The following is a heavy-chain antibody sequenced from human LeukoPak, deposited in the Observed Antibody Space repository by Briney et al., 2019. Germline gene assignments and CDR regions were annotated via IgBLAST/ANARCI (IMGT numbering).Heavy chain of an antibody. CDR1: GFSFSSYD. CDR3: ARASWISSADAVW. CDR2: ISGRGDKT. J-gene: IGHJ4*02. V-gene: IGHV3-23*01. Sequence: GGSLRLSCAAAGFSFSSYDMSWVRQAPGKGPEWVAGISGRGDKTYYADSVRGRFTLSRDDSRNTVFLQLNNLRVDDTAVYYCARASWISSADAVWWGQGTLVTVSS. D-gene: IGHD2-2*03.